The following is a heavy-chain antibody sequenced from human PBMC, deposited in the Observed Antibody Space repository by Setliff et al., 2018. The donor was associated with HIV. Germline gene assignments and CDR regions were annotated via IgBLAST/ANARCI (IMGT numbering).Heavy chain of an antibody. CDR3: AVAAAGLYYFDY. J-gene: IGHJ4*02. CDR2: IYSGGST. Sequence: PGGSLRLSCAASGFTVSSNYMSWVRQAPGKGLEWVSVIYSGGSTYYADSVKGRFTISRDNSKNTLNLQMNSLRAEDTAVYYCAVAAAGLYYFDYWGQGTLVTVSS. V-gene: IGHV3-66*02. D-gene: IGHD6-13*01. CDR1: GFTVSSNY.